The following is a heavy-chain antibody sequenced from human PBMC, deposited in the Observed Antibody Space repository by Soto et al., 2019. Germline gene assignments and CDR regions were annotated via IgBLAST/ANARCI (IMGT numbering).Heavy chain of an antibody. V-gene: IGHV4-34*01. CDR1: GGSFSGYY. J-gene: IGHJ4*02. Sequence: QVQLQQWGAGLLKPSETLSLTCAVYGGSFSGYYWSWIRQPPGKGLEWIGEINHSGSTNYNPSLKSRVTISVDTSKNQFSLKLSSVTAADTAVYYCATAGPPKTSATAFDYWGQGTLVTVSS. D-gene: IGHD1-26*01. CDR2: INHSGST. CDR3: ATAGPPKTSATAFDY.